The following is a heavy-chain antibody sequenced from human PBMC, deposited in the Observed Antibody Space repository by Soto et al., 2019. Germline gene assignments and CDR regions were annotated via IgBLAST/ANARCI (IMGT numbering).Heavy chain of an antibody. CDR1: GYTFTSYG. CDR3: AGVEVGYSYGEKGGYFGY. V-gene: IGHV1-18*01. J-gene: IGHJ4*02. Sequence: QVQLVQSGAEVKKPGASVKVSCKASGYTFTSYGISWVRQAPGQGLEWMGWISAYNGNTNYAQKLQGRVTMTTDTATSTAYMELRSLRSDDTAVYYCAGVEVGYSYGEKGGYFGYWGQGTLVTVSS. CDR2: ISAYNGNT. D-gene: IGHD5-18*01.